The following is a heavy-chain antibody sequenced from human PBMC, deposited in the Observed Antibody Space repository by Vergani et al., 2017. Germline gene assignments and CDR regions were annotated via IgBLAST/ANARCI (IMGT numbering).Heavy chain of an antibody. CDR3: ARGYCSNTSCDQGGWFDP. V-gene: IGHV4-34*01. D-gene: IGHD2-2*01. J-gene: IGHJ5*02. CDR2: INHRGST. Sequence: QVQLQQWGAGLLKPSETLSLTCAVYGGSFSGYYWSWIRQPPGKGLEWIGEINHRGSTNYNPSLKSRVTISVDTSKNQFSLKLSTVTAADTAVYYCARGYCSNTSCDQGGWFDPWGQGTLVTVSS. CDR1: GGSFSGYY.